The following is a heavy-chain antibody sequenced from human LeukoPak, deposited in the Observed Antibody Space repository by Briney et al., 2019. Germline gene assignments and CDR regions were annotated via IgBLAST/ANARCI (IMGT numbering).Heavy chain of an antibody. CDR3: ARDLYSSRTNDAFVI. J-gene: IGHJ3*02. CDR2: ISYTGST. V-gene: IGHV4-59*01. CDR1: GGSIGRYY. D-gene: IGHD6-13*01. Sequence: PSETLSLTCTVSGGSIGRYYWSWIRQSPGKGLEWIGFISYTGSTDYYPSLKSRVTISLDTSKNQSSLNLSSVTAADTAVYYCARDLYSSRTNDAFVIWGQGTMVTVSS.